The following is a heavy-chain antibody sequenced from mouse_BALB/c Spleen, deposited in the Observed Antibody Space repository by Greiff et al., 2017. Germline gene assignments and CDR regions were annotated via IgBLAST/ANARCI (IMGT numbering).Heavy chain of an antibody. D-gene: IGHD2-1*01. V-gene: IGHV5-17*02. Sequence: EVKLVESGGGLVQPGGSLKLSCAASGFTFSSFGMHWVRQAPEKGLEWVAYISRGSSTTYYADTVKGRVTISRDNPKNTLFLQMTSLRSEDTAMYYCERSLYGNYFYAMDYWGQGTSVTVSS. J-gene: IGHJ4*01. CDR2: ISRGSSTT. CDR1: GFTFSSFG. CDR3: ERSLYGNYFYAMDY.